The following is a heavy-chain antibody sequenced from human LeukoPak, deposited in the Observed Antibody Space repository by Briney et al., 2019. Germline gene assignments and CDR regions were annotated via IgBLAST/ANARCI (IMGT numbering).Heavy chain of an antibody. CDR1: LCTFITYY. V-gene: IGHV1-2*02. CDR3: PSEAFSRGGPCCTQMVGS. CDR2: TDSKNGDT. J-gene: IGHJ4*02. Sequence: ASVKDTCKCGLCTFITYYMHEVRQAPGQGLEWMGWTDSKNGDTKYAQKFHSRLIIKRDKSICIAYMEIRSLISKDTVVYYCPSEAFSRGGPCCTQMVGSWGEGTPVTVSS. D-gene: IGHD2-8*01.